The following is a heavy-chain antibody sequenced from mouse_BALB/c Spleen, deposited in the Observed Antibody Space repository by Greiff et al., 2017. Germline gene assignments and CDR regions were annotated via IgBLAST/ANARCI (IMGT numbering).Heavy chain of an antibody. J-gene: IGHJ3*01. CDR2: IDPYNGGT. Sequence: EVQLQQSGPELVKPGASVKVSCKASGYAFTSYNLYWVKQSHGKSLEWIGYIDPYNGGTSYNQKFKGKATLTVDKSSSTAYMHLNCLTSEDSAVYYCARGYYDYDAWFAYWGQGTLVTVSA. CDR1: GYAFTSYN. CDR3: ARGYYDYDAWFAY. V-gene: IGHV1S135*01. D-gene: IGHD2-4*01.